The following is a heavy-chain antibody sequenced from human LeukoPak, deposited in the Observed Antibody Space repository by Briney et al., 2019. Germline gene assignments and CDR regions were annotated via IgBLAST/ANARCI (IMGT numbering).Heavy chain of an antibody. CDR3: ARQPDARYCSGGSCSIHFDY. J-gene: IGHJ4*02. CDR1: GGSFSGYY. CDR2: INHSGST. Sequence: SETLSLTCAVYGGSFSGYYWSWIRQPPGKGLEWIGEINHSGSTYCNPSLKSRVTISVDTSKNQFSLKLSSVTAADTAVYYCARQPDARYCSGGSCSIHFDYWGQGTLVTVSS. V-gene: IGHV4-34*01. D-gene: IGHD2-15*01.